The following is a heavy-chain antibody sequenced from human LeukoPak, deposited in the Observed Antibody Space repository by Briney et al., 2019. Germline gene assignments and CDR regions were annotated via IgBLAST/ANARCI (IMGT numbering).Heavy chain of an antibody. Sequence: SVTVSCKASGGTFSSYAISWVRQAPGQGLEWMGGIIPIFGTANYAQKFQGRVTITADESTSTAYMELSSLRSEDTAVYYCARYSSSCKWFDPWGQGTLVTVSS. D-gene: IGHD6-13*01. CDR1: GGTFSSYA. CDR2: IIPIFGTA. J-gene: IGHJ5*02. V-gene: IGHV1-69*13. CDR3: ARYSSSCKWFDP.